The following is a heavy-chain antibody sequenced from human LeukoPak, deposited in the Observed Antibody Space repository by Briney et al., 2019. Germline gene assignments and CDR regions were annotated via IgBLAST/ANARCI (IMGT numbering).Heavy chain of an antibody. CDR3: AHTHYCSSTSCRPFDAFDI. CDR2: IYYSGST. V-gene: IGHV4-59*01. D-gene: IGHD2-2*01. CDR1: GGSISSYY. Sequence: SETLSLTCTVSGGSISSYYWSWIRQPPGKGLEWIGYIYYSGSTNYNPSLKSRVTISVDTSKDQFSLKLSSVTAADTAVYYCAHTHYCSSTSCRPFDAFDIWGQGTMVTVSS. J-gene: IGHJ3*02.